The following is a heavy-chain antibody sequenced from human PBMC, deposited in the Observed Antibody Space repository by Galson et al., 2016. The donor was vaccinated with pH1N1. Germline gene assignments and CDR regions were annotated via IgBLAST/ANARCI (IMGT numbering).Heavy chain of an antibody. CDR2: VSGSGGYT. D-gene: IGHD5-12*01. J-gene: IGHJ3*01. CDR3: AKANFGGDDLDAVDF. Sequence: LRLSCAASGFGFSSYAMSWVRQAPGKGLEWVSSVSGSGGYTYDADSVKGRFTISRDNSNSTLYLQMNSLRVEDTALYYCAKANFGGDDLDAVDFWGQGTMVTVSS. V-gene: IGHV3-23*01. CDR1: GFGFSSYA.